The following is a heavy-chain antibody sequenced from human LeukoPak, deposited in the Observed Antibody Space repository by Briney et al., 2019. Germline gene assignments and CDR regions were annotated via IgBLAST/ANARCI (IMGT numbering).Heavy chain of an antibody. J-gene: IGHJ4*02. V-gene: IGHV3-21*01. Sequence: PGGSLRLSCAASGFTFSSYSMTWVRQAPGKGLEWASSISSSSSYIYYADSVKGRFTISRDNAKNSLYLQMNSLRAEDTAVYYCAKTGYSSSCIDYWGQGTLATVSS. CDR2: ISSSSSYI. CDR3: AKTGYSSSCIDY. D-gene: IGHD6-13*01. CDR1: GFTFSSYS.